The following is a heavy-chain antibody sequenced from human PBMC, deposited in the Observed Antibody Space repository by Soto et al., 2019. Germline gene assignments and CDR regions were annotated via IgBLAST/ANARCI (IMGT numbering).Heavy chain of an antibody. CDR3: AKGMAVAGEGNYYYYGMDV. Sequence: AGGSLRLSCAASGFTFSSYAMSWVRQAPGKGLEWVSAISGSGGSTYYADSVKGRFTISRDNSKNTLYLQMNSLRAEDTAVYYCAKGMAVAGEGNYYYYGMDVWGQGTTVTVSS. CDR2: ISGSGGST. CDR1: GFTFSSYA. J-gene: IGHJ6*02. V-gene: IGHV3-23*01. D-gene: IGHD6-19*01.